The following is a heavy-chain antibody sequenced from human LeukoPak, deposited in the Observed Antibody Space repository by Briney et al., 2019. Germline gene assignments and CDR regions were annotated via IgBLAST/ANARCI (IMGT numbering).Heavy chain of an antibody. D-gene: IGHD3-22*01. V-gene: IGHV3-7*01. CDR3: ARDVYYYDSSGHDF. J-gene: IGHJ4*02. CDR1: GFTFSNYW. CDR2: TRRDGSEE. Sequence: GGSLRLSCAASGFTFSNYWMNWVRQAPGKGLEWVANTRRDGSEEYYVDSVRGRFTISRDNVKNSLYLQLSSLKAEDTGIYYCARDVYYYDSSGHDFWGQGTLVTVSS.